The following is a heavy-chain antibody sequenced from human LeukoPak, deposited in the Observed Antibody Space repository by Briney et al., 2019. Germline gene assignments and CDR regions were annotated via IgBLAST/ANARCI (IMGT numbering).Heavy chain of an antibody. Sequence: GGPLRLSCAASGFTSSSYWMSWVRQAPGQGLEWVANIRQDGSEKYYVDSVKGRFTISRDNAKNSLYLQMNSLRAEDTAVYYCARDRYGSGSPLYWFDPWGQGTLVTVSS. J-gene: IGHJ5*02. CDR3: ARDRYGSGSPLYWFDP. V-gene: IGHV3-7*01. D-gene: IGHD3-10*01. CDR1: GFTSSSYW. CDR2: IRQDGSEK.